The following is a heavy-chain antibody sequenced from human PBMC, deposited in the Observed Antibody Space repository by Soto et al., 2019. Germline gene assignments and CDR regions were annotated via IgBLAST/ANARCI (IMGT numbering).Heavy chain of an antibody. J-gene: IGHJ6*02. CDR3: AKAGVAASRSPTVYYYYGMDV. CDR2: ISYDGSNK. D-gene: IGHD6-13*01. Sequence: GGSLRLSCAASGFTFSSYGMHWVRQAPGKGLEWVAVISYDGSNKYYADSVKGPFTISRDNSKNTLYLQMNSLRAEDTAVYYCAKAGVAASRSPTVYYYYGMDVWGQGTTVTVSS. V-gene: IGHV3-30*18. CDR1: GFTFSSYG.